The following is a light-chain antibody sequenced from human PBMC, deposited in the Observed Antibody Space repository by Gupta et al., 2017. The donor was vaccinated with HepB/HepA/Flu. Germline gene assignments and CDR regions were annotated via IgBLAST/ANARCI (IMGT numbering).Light chain of an antibody. V-gene: IGLV3-19*01. J-gene: IGLJ2*01. Sequence: SSELTQDPAVSVALGQTVRITCQGDSRRSYYASWYQQKPGQAPVLVIYGKNNRPSGIPDRFSRSSSGNTASLTITGAQAEDEADYYCNSRDSSGNHQVFGGGTKLTVL. CDR1: SRRSYY. CDR3: NSRDSSGNHQV. CDR2: GKN.